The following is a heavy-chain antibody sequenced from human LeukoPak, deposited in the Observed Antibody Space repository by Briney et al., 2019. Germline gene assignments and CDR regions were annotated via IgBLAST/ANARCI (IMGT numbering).Heavy chain of an antibody. J-gene: IGHJ6*02. D-gene: IGHD3-3*01. CDR1: GYTFTSYY. CDR3: ARDLSLHTIFGVVIYYYYGMDV. V-gene: IGHV1-46*01. CDR2: INPSGGST. Sequence: ASVKVSCKASGYTFTSYYMHWVRQAPGQGLEWMGIINPSGGSTSYAQKFQGRVTMTRDTSTSTVYMELSSLRSEDTAVYYCARDLSLHTIFGVVIYYYYGMDVWGQGTTVTVSS.